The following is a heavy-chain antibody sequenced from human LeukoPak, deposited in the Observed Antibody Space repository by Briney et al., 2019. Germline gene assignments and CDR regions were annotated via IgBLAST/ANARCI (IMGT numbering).Heavy chain of an antibody. CDR2: IDSDGSST. CDR1: GFTFSSYW. D-gene: IGHD5-24*01. V-gene: IGHV3-74*01. CDR3: ARASEMATGDAFDI. Sequence: PGGSLRLSCAASGFTFSSYWMHWVRQAPGKGPVWVSRIDSDGSSTSYADSVKGRFTISRDNAKNTLYLQMNILRVEDTAVYYCARASEMATGDAFDIWGQGTMVTVSS. J-gene: IGHJ3*02.